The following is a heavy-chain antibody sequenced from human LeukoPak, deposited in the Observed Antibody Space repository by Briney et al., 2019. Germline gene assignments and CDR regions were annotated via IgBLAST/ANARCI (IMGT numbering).Heavy chain of an antibody. J-gene: IGHJ1*01. V-gene: IGHV1-2*04. D-gene: IGHD2-21*02. CDR1: GYTFTGYY. Sequence: GASVKVSCKASGYTFTGYYMHWVRQAPGQGLEWMGWINPNSGGTNYAQKFQGWVTMTRDTSISTAYMELSRLRSDDTAVYYCARETYCGGDCYSSEYFQHWGQGTLVTVSS. CDR3: ARETYCGGDCYSSEYFQH. CDR2: INPNSGGT.